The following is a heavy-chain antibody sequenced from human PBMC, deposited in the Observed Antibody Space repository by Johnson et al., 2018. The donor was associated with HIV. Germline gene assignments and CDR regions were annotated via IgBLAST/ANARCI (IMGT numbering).Heavy chain of an antibody. CDR3: ARAGDYDMLTGSLMKGTCDV. D-gene: IGHD3-9*01. J-gene: IGHJ3*01. Sequence: VHLVESGGGLAQPGGSLRLSCASSGFTFSSYDMHWVRQGTGEALEWVSAITTAGDAYYADSVKGRFTISRENAKNSLNLQMSGLSAGDTAIYYCARAGDYDMLTGSLMKGTCDVWGQGTMVTVSS. CDR1: GFTFSSYD. V-gene: IGHV3-13*01. CDR2: ITTAGDA.